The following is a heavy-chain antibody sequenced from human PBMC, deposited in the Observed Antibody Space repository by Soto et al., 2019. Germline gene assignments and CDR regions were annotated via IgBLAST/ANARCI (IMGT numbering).Heavy chain of an antibody. Sequence: ASVKVSCKASGYTFTSYYMHWVRQAPGQGIEWMGIINPRGGVTSYAQKFQGRVTMTRDTSTSTVYMELSSLRSEDTAVYYCARETTPRLRIAIVGGEGMDVWGHGTTVTVSS. D-gene: IGHD3-10*01. CDR2: INPRGGVT. V-gene: IGHV1-46*01. CDR1: GYTFTSYY. J-gene: IGHJ6*02. CDR3: ARETTPRLRIAIVGGEGMDV.